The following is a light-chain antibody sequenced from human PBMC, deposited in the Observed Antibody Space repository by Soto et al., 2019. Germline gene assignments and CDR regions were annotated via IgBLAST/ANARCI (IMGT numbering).Light chain of an antibody. CDR1: QSVLYSSNNKNY. Sequence: DIVITQSPDSLAVSLGERATINCKSSQSVLYSSNNKNYLAWYQQKPGQPPKLLIYWASTRESGVPDRFGGSGSGTDFTLTISSLQAEDVAVYYCQQYYSTPTWTFGQGTKVEIK. CDR3: QQYYSTPTWT. V-gene: IGKV4-1*01. J-gene: IGKJ1*01. CDR2: WAS.